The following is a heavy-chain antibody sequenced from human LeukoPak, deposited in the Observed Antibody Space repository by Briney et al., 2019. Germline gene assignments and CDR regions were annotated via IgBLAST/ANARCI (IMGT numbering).Heavy chain of an antibody. CDR2: VNHSGST. D-gene: IGHD6-13*01. Sequence: SETLSLTCAVYGGSFSDYHWSWIRQPPGKGLEWIGEVNHSGSTKYNPSLKSRVTISLDTSKNQFSLKLSSVTAADTAVYYCARYSSSWYGAPFDYWGQGTLVTVSS. V-gene: IGHV4-34*01. CDR1: GGSFSDYH. J-gene: IGHJ4*02. CDR3: ARYSSSWYGAPFDY.